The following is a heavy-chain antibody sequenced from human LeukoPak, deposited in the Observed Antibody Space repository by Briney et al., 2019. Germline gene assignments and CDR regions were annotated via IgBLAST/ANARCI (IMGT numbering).Heavy chain of an antibody. Sequence: SETLSLTCAVYGGSFSGYYWSWIRQPPGEGLEWIGEINHSGSTNYNPSLKSRVTISVDTSKNQFSLKLSSVTAADTAVYYCARVRGDIYYYGSGSYSYWGQGTLVTVSS. J-gene: IGHJ4*02. V-gene: IGHV4-34*01. CDR3: ARVRGDIYYYGSGSYSY. CDR1: GGSFSGYY. D-gene: IGHD3-10*01. CDR2: INHSGST.